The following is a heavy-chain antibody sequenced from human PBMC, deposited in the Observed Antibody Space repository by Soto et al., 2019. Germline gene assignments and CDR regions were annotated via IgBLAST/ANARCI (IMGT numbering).Heavy chain of an antibody. CDR3: ARDGPYYYASRMDV. Sequence: EVQLAECVGGLVQPGWSLSLSCVDSGIPVSSNYMTWVHQAPGKGLEWVSVLHSGGDTYYANSVKGRFTISRHDSTNTVYLQMNSLTAEDTAVYYCARDGPYYYASRMDVWGQGTTVTVSS. CDR1: GIPVSSNY. J-gene: IGHJ6*02. D-gene: IGHD3-10*01. CDR2: LHSGGDT. V-gene: IGHV3-53*04.